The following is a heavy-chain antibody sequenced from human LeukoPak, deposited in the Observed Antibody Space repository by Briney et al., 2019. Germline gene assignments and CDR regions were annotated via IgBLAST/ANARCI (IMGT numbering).Heavy chain of an antibody. D-gene: IGHD3-9*01. CDR3: ARDRFGNFDGDRDAFDI. J-gene: IGHJ3*02. CDR2: INPNSGGT. CDR1: GYTFTGYY. V-gene: IGHV1-2*02. Sequence: GASVKVSCKAYGYTFTGYYRHWVRQAPGQGLEWMGCINPNSGGTNYAQKFQGRVTMTRDTSISTAYMELSRLRSDDTAVYYRARDRFGNFDGDRDAFDIWGQGTMVTVSS.